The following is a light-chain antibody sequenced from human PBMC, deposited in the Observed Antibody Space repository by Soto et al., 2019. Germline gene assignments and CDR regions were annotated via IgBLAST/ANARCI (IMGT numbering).Light chain of an antibody. Sequence: DIQMTQSPSTLSASVGDRVTITCRASQSISSWLAWYQQKAGKAPKLLIFDASSLNRGVSSRFSGSGSGTDFTLTIGGLQPDDFATYFCQQYNSDWSFGQGTRLEIK. CDR2: DAS. CDR1: QSISSW. V-gene: IGKV1-5*01. CDR3: QQYNSDWS. J-gene: IGKJ5*01.